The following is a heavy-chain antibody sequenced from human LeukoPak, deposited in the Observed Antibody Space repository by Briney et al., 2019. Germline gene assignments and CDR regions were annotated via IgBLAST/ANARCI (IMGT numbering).Heavy chain of an antibody. Sequence: GGSLRLSCSASGFTFTSYWMNWVRQAPGKGLEWVGNINQDGSEKYYGDSVKDRFTISRDNAKNSLYLQMNSLRAEDAAVYYCTRENWHLDYWGQGNLVTVSS. CDR2: INQDGSEK. CDR3: TRENWHLDY. V-gene: IGHV3-7*01. CDR1: GFTFTSYW. J-gene: IGHJ4*02.